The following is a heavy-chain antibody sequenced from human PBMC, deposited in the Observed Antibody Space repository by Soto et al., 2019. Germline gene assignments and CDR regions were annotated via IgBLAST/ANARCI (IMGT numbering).Heavy chain of an antibody. CDR1: GFNFGDYA. V-gene: IGHV3-49*04. CDR3: TRDLLGYKYYFAY. J-gene: IGHJ4*02. CDR2: IRSKAYGGTT. Sequence: GGSLRLSCTASGFNFGDYAMSWVRQAPGKGLEWVGFIRSKAYGGTTEYGASVKGRFTISRDDSKSIAYLQMNSLKTEDTAVYYCTRDLLGYKYYFAYWGQGTLVPVSS. D-gene: IGHD5-18*01.